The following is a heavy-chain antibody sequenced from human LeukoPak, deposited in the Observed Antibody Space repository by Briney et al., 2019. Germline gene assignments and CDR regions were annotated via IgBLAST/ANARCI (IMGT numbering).Heavy chain of an antibody. J-gene: IGHJ3*02. Sequence: TSETLSLTCAVSGGSISSSNWWSWVRQPPGKGLEWIGEIYHSGSTNYNPSLKSRVTISVDKSKNQFSLKLSSVTAADTAVYYCARDGPYYYDSSGYYDAFDIWGQGTMVTVSS. CDR1: GGSISSSNW. V-gene: IGHV4-4*02. CDR2: IYHSGST. CDR3: ARDGPYYYDSSGYYDAFDI. D-gene: IGHD3-22*01.